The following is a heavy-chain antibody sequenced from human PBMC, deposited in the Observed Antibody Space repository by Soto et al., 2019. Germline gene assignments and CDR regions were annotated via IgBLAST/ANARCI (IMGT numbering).Heavy chain of an antibody. D-gene: IGHD6-6*01. CDR1: GFTFSSYG. Sequence: QVQLVESGGGVVQPGRSLRLSCAASGFTFSSYGMHWVRQAPGKGLEWVAVIWYDGSNKYYADSVKGRFTISRDNSKNTLYLQMNSLRAEDTAMYYCARDGARYSSSSVNFDYWGQGTLVTVSS. CDR2: IWYDGSNK. V-gene: IGHV3-33*01. CDR3: ARDGARYSSSSVNFDY. J-gene: IGHJ4*02.